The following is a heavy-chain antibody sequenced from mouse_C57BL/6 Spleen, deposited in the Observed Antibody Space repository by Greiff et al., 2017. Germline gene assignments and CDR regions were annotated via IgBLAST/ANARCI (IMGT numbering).Heavy chain of an antibody. CDR3: ARTYGSRGGNYAMDY. Sequence: DVMLVESGGGLVKPGGSLKLSCAASGFTFSDYGMHWVRQAPEKGLEWVAYISSGSSTIYYADTVKDRFTISRDNAKNTLFLQMTSLRSEDTAMYYCARTYGSRGGNYAMDYWGQGTSVTVSS. J-gene: IGHJ4*01. D-gene: IGHD1-1*01. V-gene: IGHV5-17*01. CDR2: ISSGSSTI. CDR1: GFTFSDYG.